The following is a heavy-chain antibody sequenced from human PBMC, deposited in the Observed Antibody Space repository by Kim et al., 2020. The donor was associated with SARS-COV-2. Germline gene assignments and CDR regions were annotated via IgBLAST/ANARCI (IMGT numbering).Heavy chain of an antibody. V-gene: IGHV4-38-2*02. J-gene: IGHJ5*02. CDR3: ARSVGATMEWFDP. Sequence: SETLSLTCTVSGYSISSGYYWGWIRQPPGKGLEWIGSIYHGGSTYYNPSLKSRVTISVDTSKNQFSLKLSSVTAADTAVYYCARSVGATMEWFDPWGQGTLVTVSS. CDR2: IYHGGST. D-gene: IGHD1-26*01. CDR1: GYSISSGYY.